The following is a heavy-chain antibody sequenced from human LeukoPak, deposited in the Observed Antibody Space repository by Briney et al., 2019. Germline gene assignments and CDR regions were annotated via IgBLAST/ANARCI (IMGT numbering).Heavy chain of an antibody. V-gene: IGHV1-69*05. D-gene: IGHD3-3*01. CDR1: GGTFSSEA. CDR2: IIPIFGTA. CDR3: ARGLRFLEWLNNPYYYYYYYMDV. J-gene: IGHJ6*03. Sequence: SVKVSCKTSGGTFSSEAFIWVRQAPGQGLEWMGGIIPIFGTANYAQKFQGRVTITTDESTSTAYMELSSLRSEDTAVYYCARGLRFLEWLNNPYYYYYYYMDVWGKGTTVTVSS.